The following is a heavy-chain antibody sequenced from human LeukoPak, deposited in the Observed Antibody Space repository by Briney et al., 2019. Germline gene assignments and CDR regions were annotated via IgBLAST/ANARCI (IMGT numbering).Heavy chain of an antibody. Sequence: ASVKVSCKASEYTFTSYDINWVRQATGQGLEWMGWMNPNSGNTVYVQKFQGRVTMTRDASISTAYMELSSLRSEDPVMYYCARKNYCSGGSCYLRRWFDPWGKGHLVPVSS. CDR3: ARKNYCSGGSCYLRRWFDP. J-gene: IGHJ5*02. CDR1: EYTFTSYD. V-gene: IGHV1-8*01. CDR2: MNPNSGNT. D-gene: IGHD2-15*01.